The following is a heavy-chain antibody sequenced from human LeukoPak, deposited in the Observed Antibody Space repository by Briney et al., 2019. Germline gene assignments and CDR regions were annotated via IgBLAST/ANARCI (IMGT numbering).Heavy chain of an antibody. D-gene: IGHD1/OR15-1a*01. CDR2: IYYSGSN. CDR1: GGSISSYY. Sequence: PSETLSLTCTVSGGSISSYYWSWIRQPPGKGLEWIGYIYYSGSNNYNPSLKSRVTISVDTSKNQFSLKLTSVTTADTAVYYCARAAPWEQPDYWGQGTLVTVSS. J-gene: IGHJ4*02. CDR3: ARAAPWEQPDY. V-gene: IGHV4-59*01.